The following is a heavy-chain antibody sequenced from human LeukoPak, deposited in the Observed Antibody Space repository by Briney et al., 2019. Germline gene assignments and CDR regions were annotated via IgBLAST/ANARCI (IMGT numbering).Heavy chain of an antibody. CDR1: GGSFSGYY. J-gene: IGHJ4*02. V-gene: IGHV4-34*01. CDR3: ARDYSSGWYTSFDY. D-gene: IGHD6-19*01. CDR2: INHSGST. Sequence: SETLSLTCAVYGGSFSGYYWSWIRQPPGKGLEWIGEINHSGSTNYNPSLKSRVTISVDTSKNQFSLKLSSVTAADTAVYYCARDYSSGWYTSFDYWGQGTLVTVSS.